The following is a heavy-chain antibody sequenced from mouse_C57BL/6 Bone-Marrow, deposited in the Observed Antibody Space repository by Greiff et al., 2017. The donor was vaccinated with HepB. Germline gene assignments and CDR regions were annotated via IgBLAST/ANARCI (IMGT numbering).Heavy chain of an antibody. CDR2: IWTGGGT. CDR1: GFSLTSYA. D-gene: IGHD2-12*01. V-gene: IGHV2-9-1*01. J-gene: IGHJ4*01. CDR3: ARNWVTIVKCYAMDY. Sequence: VKLVESGPGLVAPSQSLSITCTVSGFSLTSYAISWVRQPPGKGLEWLGVIWTGGGTNYNSALKSRLSISKDNSKSQVFLKMNSLQTDDTARYYWARNWVTIVKCYAMDYWGQGTSVTVSS.